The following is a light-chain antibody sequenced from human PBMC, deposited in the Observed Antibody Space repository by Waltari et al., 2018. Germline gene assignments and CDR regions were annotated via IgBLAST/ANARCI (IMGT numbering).Light chain of an antibody. CDR3: MQQLQPPRS. Sequence: DIVMTQSPLSLPVTPGESASFSCRSSQSLLHSNGKNYLDWYVQKPGQSPQLLICMGSNRDSGVPDRFSGSGSGTDFTLEISRVEPEDVGIYYCMQQLQPPRSFGPGTKVEIK. CDR2: MGS. V-gene: IGKV2-28*01. CDR1: QSLLHSNGKNY. J-gene: IGKJ3*01.